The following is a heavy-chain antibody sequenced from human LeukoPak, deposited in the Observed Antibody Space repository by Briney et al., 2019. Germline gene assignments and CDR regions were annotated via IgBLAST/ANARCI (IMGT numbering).Heavy chain of an antibody. CDR2: IYYSGST. Sequence: SETLSLTCTVSGGSISSYYWSWIRQPPGKGLEWIGYIYYSGSTNYNPSLKSRVTISVDTSKNQFSLKLSSVTAADTAVYYCARDRGYSYGYTGYYYYGMDVWGQGTTVTVSS. J-gene: IGHJ6*02. CDR1: GGSISSYY. D-gene: IGHD5-18*01. CDR3: ARDRGYSYGYTGYYYYGMDV. V-gene: IGHV4-59*01.